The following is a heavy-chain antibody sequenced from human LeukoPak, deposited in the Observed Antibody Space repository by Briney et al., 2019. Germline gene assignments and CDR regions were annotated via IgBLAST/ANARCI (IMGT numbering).Heavy chain of an antibody. CDR2: IYSGGST. CDR1: GFTASSNS. Sequence: GGSLRLSCAASGFTASSNSMNWVRQAPGKGLEWVSVIYSGGSTNYADSVKGRFTTSRDNSKNTLYLQMNSLRAEDTAVYYCIYGYTLDFWGQGTLLTVSS. V-gene: IGHV3-53*01. J-gene: IGHJ4*02. D-gene: IGHD5-18*01. CDR3: IYGYTLDF.